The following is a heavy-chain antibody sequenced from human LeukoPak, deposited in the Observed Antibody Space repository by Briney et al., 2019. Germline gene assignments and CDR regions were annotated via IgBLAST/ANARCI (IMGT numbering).Heavy chain of an antibody. CDR3: ARDIGGVATEYYFDY. Sequence: GGSLRLSCAASGFTFSSYGMHWVRQAPGKGLEWVAFIRYDGSNKYYADSVKGRFTIFRDNAKNSLFLQMNSLTPEDTAVYYCARDIGGVATEYYFDYWGQGTLVTVSS. V-gene: IGHV3-30*02. CDR1: GFTFSSYG. D-gene: IGHD3-16*01. J-gene: IGHJ4*02. CDR2: IRYDGSNK.